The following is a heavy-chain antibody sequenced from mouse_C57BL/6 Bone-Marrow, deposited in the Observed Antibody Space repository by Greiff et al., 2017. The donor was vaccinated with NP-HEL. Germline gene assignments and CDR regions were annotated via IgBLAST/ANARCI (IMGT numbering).Heavy chain of an antibody. CDR2: IRSKSSNYAT. CDR3: VRDGSYYFYWYFDV. J-gene: IGHJ1*03. V-gene: IGHV10-3*01. Sequence: EVKLVESGGGLVQPKGSLKLSCAASGFTFNTYAMHWVRQAPGKGLEWVARIRSKSSNYATYYADSVKDRFTISSDDSQSMLYLQMNNLKTEDTAMYYCVRDGSYYFYWYFDVWGTGTTVTVSS. D-gene: IGHD2-12*01. CDR1: GFTFNTYA.